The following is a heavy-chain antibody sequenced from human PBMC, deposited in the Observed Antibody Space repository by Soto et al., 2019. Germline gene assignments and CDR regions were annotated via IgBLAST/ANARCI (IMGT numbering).Heavy chain of an antibody. Sequence: QVQLVQSGAEVKKPGSSVKVSCKASVGTFSSYTIRWVRQAPGQGLEWMGRIIHILGIANYAQKFQGRVTITADKSTSTAYMELSSLRSEDTAVYYCASLMSSGYYYGMDVWGQGTTVTVSS. D-gene: IGHD3-10*01. CDR1: VGTFSSYT. CDR3: ASLMSSGYYYGMDV. V-gene: IGHV1-69*02. CDR2: IIHILGIA. J-gene: IGHJ6*02.